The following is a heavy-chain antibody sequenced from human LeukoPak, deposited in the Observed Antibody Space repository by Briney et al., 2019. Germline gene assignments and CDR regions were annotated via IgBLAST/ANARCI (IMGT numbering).Heavy chain of an antibody. V-gene: IGHV3-21*01. CDR3: ARASGDIVETATMGSY. Sequence: GGSLRLSCAASGFTFSNAWMSWVRQAPGKGLEWVSSISSSSSSIYYADSVKGRFTISRDNAKNSLYLQMNSLRAEDTAVYYCARASGDIVETATMGSYWGQGTLVTVSS. J-gene: IGHJ4*02. CDR1: GFTFSNAW. CDR2: ISSSSSSI. D-gene: IGHD5-18*01.